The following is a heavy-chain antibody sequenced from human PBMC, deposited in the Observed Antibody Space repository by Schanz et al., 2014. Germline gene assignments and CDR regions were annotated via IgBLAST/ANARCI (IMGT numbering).Heavy chain of an antibody. J-gene: IGHJ6*02. Sequence: ESGGGLVPPGRSLRLSCAASGFTFDDYAMHWVRRAPGKGLEWVSGISWNSGSIGYADSVKGRFTISRDDAKNSLYLQMNSLRAEDTALYYCAKDRQNRVNRVGYYYGMDVWGQGTTVTVSS. D-gene: IGHD3-16*01. V-gene: IGHV3-9*01. CDR1: GFTFDDYA. CDR2: ISWNSGSI. CDR3: AKDRQNRVNRVGYYYGMDV.